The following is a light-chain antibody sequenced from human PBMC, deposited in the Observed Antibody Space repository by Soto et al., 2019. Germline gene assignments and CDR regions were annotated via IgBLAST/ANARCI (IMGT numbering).Light chain of an antibody. CDR2: EVS. CDR1: SSDIGVYNY. J-gene: IGLJ2*01. Sequence: QSVLTQPASVSGSPGQSITISCTGTSSDIGVYNYVSWYQQHPGKVPKLLIYEVSNRPPGVSNRFSGSKSGNTASLSISGLQAEDEGDYYCATWDGSLPAEVFGGGTKVTVL. V-gene: IGLV2-14*01. CDR3: ATWDGSLPAEV.